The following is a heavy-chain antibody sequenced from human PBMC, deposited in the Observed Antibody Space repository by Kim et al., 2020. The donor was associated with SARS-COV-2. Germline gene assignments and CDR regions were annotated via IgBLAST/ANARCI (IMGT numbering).Heavy chain of an antibody. CDR2: IYYSGST. Sequence: SETLSLTCTVSGGSISSGGYYWSWIRQHPGMGLEWIGYIYYSGSTYYNPSLKSRVTISVDTSKNQFSLKLSSVTAADTAVYYCARGPLRFLKNWFDPWGQGTLVTVSS. V-gene: IGHV4-31*03. J-gene: IGHJ5*02. CDR3: ARGPLRFLKNWFDP. CDR1: GGSISSGGYY. D-gene: IGHD3-3*01.